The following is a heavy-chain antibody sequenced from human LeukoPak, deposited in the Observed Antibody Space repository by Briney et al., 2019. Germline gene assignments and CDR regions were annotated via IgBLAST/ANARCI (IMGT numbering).Heavy chain of an antibody. Sequence: GASVKVSCKASGYTFTSYGISWVRQAPGQGLEWMGGIIPIFGTANYAQKFQGRVTITADESTSTAYMELSSLRSEDTAVYYCARGGGYSGYQGHYYYGMDVWGKGTTVTVSS. CDR1: GYTFTSYG. CDR2: IIPIFGTA. CDR3: ARGGGYSGYQGHYYYGMDV. J-gene: IGHJ6*04. V-gene: IGHV1-69*13. D-gene: IGHD5-12*01.